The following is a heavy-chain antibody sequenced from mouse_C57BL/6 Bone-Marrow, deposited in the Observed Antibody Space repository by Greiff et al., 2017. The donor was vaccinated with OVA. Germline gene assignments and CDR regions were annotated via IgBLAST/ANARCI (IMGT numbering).Heavy chain of an antibody. CDR1: GYTFTSYW. Sequence: VQLQQPGAELVKPGASVKLSCKASGYTFTSYWMHWVKQRPGQGLEWIGMIHPNSGSTNYNEKFKSKATLTVDKSSSTAYMQLSSLTSEDSAVYYCARYTVVAPYWYFEVWGTGTTVTVSS. V-gene: IGHV1-64*01. D-gene: IGHD1-1*01. J-gene: IGHJ1*03. CDR3: ARYTVVAPYWYFEV. CDR2: IHPNSGST.